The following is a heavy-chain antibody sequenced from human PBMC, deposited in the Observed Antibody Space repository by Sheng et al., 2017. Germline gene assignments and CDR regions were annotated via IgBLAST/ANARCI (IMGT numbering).Heavy chain of an antibody. CDR2: IYSGGST. J-gene: IGHJ3*02. CDR3: ARVLPGGRDGYNFDAFDI. CDR1: GFTVSRNY. Sequence: EVQLVESGGGLVQPGGSLRLSCAASGFTVSRNYMSWVRQAPGKGLEWVSVIYSGGSTYYADSVKGRFTISRDNSKNTLYLQMNSLRAEDTAVYYCARVLPGGRDGYNFDAFDIWGQGTMVTVSS. D-gene: IGHD5-12*01. V-gene: IGHV3-66*01.